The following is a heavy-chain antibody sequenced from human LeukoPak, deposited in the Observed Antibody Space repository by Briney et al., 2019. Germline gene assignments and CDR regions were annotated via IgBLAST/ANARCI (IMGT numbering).Heavy chain of an antibody. CDR1: GFTFRNHW. CDR2: ISSDGSSA. D-gene: IGHD6-6*01. J-gene: IGHJ4*02. V-gene: IGHV3-74*03. CDR3: ARDQRVTGRPDIDY. Sequence: GGSLSLSCAASGFTFRNHWMHWVRQTPGKGLVWVSRISSDGSSATYADSVKGRFTISRDNAKNTLYLQMNNLRAEDTAMYYCARDQRVTGRPDIDYWGQGTLVIVSS.